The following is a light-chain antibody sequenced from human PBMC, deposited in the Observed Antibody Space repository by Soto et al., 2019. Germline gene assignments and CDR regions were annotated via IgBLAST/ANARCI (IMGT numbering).Light chain of an antibody. J-gene: IGKJ1*01. V-gene: IGKV1-39*01. CDR1: QSISSN. Sequence: MNQSRASQPGHMGERATLPSRASQSISSNLTWYQQKPGKAPKLLIYAASSLHSGVPSRFSGSGSGTDFTLTISCLQPEDFTLYYCHQYDDRPYPLGQGTKVDI. CDR3: HQYDDRPYP. CDR2: AAS.